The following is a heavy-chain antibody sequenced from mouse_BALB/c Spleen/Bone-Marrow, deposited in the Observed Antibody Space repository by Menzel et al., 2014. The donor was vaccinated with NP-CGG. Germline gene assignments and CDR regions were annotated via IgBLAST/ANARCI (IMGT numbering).Heavy chain of an antibody. J-gene: IGHJ3*01. V-gene: IGHV5-6-4*01. D-gene: IGHD1-2*01. CDR3: TRVDYGYTFAY. CDR2: ISSGGSYT. CDR1: GFTFSSYT. Sequence: EVKLVESGGGLVKPGGSLKLSCAASGFTFSSYTMSWVRQTPEKRLEWVATISSGGSYTYYPDSVKGRFTISRDNAKNTLYLQMSSLKSEDTAMYYCTRVDYGYTFAYWGQGTLVTVSA.